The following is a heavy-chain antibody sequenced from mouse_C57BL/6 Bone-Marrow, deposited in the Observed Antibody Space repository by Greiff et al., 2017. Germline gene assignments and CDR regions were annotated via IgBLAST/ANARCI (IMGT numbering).Heavy chain of an antibody. CDR3: ARHLFCYPMDY. J-gene: IGHJ4*01. V-gene: IGHV5-12*01. D-gene: IGHD1-1*01. CDR2: ISNGGGST. CDR1: GFTFSDYY. Sequence: EVQGVESGGGLVQPGGSLKLSCAASGFTFSDYYMYWVRQTPEKRLEWVAYISNGGGSTYYPDTVKGRFTISRDNAKNTLYLQMSRLKSEDTAMXYCARHLFCYPMDYWGQGTSVTVSS.